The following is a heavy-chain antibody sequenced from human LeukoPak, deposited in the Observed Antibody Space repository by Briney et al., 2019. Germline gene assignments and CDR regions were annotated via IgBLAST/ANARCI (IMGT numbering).Heavy chain of an antibody. CDR3: ARAVLSYCSGGSCPYFDY. D-gene: IGHD2-15*01. Sequence: PSETLSLTCAVSGGPISRYYWSWIRQPPGKGLEWIGHIYDSGITNYNPSLKSRVTISVDTSKNQFSLKLSSVTAADTAVYYCARAVLSYCSGGSCPYFDYWGQGTLVTVSS. V-gene: IGHV4-59*01. J-gene: IGHJ4*02. CDR2: IYDSGIT. CDR1: GGPISRYY.